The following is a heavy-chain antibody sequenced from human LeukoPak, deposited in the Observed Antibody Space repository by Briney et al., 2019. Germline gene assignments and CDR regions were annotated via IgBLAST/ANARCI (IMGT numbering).Heavy chain of an antibody. CDR3: AKDYDFWSGFDY. CDR1: GFTFDDYA. Sequence: PGGSLRLSCAASGFTFDDYAMHWVRQAPGKGLEWVSLISGDGGSTYYADSVKGRFTMSRDNSKNSLYLQMNSLRTEDTALYYCAKDYDFWSGFDYWGQGTLVTVSS. D-gene: IGHD3-3*01. J-gene: IGHJ4*02. CDR2: ISGDGGST. V-gene: IGHV3-43*02.